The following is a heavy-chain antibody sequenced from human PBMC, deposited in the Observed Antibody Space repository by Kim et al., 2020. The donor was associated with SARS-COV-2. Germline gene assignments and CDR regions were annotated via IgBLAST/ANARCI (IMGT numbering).Heavy chain of an antibody. CDR2: INSDGSST. CDR3: ARDGYIVGAHYYFDY. V-gene: IGHV3-74*01. J-gene: IGHJ4*02. Sequence: GGSLRLSCAASGFTFSSYRMHWVRQAPGKGLVWVSRINSDGSSTSYADSVKGRFTISRDNAKNTLYLQMNSLRAEDTAVYYCARDGYIVGAHYYFDYWGQGTLVTVSS. CDR1: GFTFSSYR. D-gene: IGHD1-26*01.